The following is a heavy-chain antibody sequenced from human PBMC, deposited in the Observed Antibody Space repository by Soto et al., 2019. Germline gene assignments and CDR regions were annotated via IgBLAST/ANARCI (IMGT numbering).Heavy chain of an antibody. CDR2: VIDRGGWT. CDR3: AKDRASSWEGAC. J-gene: IGHJ4*02. V-gene: IGHV3-23*02. Sequence: GESLTLSCAASGFTFTNNDMSSVRQAPGEELEWVSAVIDRGGWTYYNASVKGRFTIPRDNSKNTLYLQMSSLSAEDTAVYYCAKDRASSWEGACWGQGTLVTVSS. D-gene: IGHD6-13*01. CDR1: GFTFTNND.